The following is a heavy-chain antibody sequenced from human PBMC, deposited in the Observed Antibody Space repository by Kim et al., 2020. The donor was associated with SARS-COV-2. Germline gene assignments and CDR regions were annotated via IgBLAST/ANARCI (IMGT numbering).Heavy chain of an antibody. CDR2: I. D-gene: IGHD6-13*01. V-gene: IGHV3-9*01. J-gene: IGHJ4*02. CDR3: AKDNGWQQPTC. Sequence: IGYADSVKGRFTISRDNAKNSLYLQMNSLRAEDTALYYCAKDNGWQQPTCWGQGTLVTVSS.